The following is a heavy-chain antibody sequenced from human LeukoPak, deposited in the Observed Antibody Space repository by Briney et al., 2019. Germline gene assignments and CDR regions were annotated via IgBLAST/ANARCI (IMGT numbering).Heavy chain of an antibody. CDR1: GFTVSSNY. Sequence: GGSLRLSCAASGFTVSSNYMSWVRQAPGKGLEWVSYISSSGSTIYYADSVKGRFTISRDNAKNSLYLQMNSLRAEDTAVYYCAREGYCSGGSCYSGPFDYWGQGTLVTVSS. J-gene: IGHJ4*02. CDR2: ISSSGSTI. CDR3: AREGYCSGGSCYSGPFDY. V-gene: IGHV3-11*04. D-gene: IGHD2-15*01.